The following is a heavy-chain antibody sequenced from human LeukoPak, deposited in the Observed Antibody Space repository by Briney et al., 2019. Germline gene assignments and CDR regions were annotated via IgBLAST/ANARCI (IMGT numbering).Heavy chain of an antibody. Sequence: GSLRLSCVISGLTVSSTYMSWVRQAPGKGLEWVAVIYSGGTTNYADSVKGRFIVYRDSSKNTLYLQMNSLRAEGTAVYYCASKVTTGYWGQGTLVTVSS. CDR3: ASKVTTGY. J-gene: IGHJ4*02. D-gene: IGHD4-17*01. CDR1: GLTVSSTY. CDR2: IYSGGTT. V-gene: IGHV3-66*01.